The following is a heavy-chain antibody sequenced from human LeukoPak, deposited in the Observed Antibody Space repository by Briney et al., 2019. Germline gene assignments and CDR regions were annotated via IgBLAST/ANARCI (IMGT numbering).Heavy chain of an antibody. CDR3: ARDDSSIVAAGSPFDY. Sequence: GGSLRLSCAASGFTFSSYAMHWVRQAPGKGLEWVAVISYDGSNKYYADSVKGRFTISRDNSKNTLYLQMNSLRAEDTAVYYCARDDSSIVAAGSPFDYWGQGTLVIVSS. J-gene: IGHJ4*02. CDR2: ISYDGSNK. D-gene: IGHD6-13*01. V-gene: IGHV3-30-3*01. CDR1: GFTFSSYA.